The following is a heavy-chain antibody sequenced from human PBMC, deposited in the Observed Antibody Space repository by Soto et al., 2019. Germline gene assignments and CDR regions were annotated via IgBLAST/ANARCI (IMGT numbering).Heavy chain of an antibody. Sequence: GGSLRLSCAASGFIFNNYAMTWVRQAPGKGLEWVSTVTASGGGTFYANSVKGRFTISRDNSRNTLHLQMSSLRAEDTALYYCAKALVPALTAKFGYWGQGTLVTVSS. CDR3: AKALVPALTAKFGY. V-gene: IGHV3-23*01. J-gene: IGHJ4*02. CDR1: GFIFNNYA. D-gene: IGHD5-18*01. CDR2: VTASGGGT.